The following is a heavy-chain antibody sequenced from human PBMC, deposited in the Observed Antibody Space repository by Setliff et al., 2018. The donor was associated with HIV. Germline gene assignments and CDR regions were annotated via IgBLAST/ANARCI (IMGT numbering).Heavy chain of an antibody. CDR1: GYSISSGNY. Sequence: SETLSLTCAVFGYSISSGNYWGWIRQPPGKGLEWIGSSYHTGSTYCNPSLKSRVTMSVDTSKNQFSLKVSSVTAADTAVYYCARHVTGAAYWNFFDYWGQGTLVTVSS. J-gene: IGHJ4*02. D-gene: IGHD1-26*01. CDR2: SYHTGST. V-gene: IGHV4-38-2*01. CDR3: ARHVTGAAYWNFFDY.